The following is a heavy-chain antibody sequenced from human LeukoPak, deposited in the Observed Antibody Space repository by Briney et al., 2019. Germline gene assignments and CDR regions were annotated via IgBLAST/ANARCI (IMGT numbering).Heavy chain of an antibody. CDR3: ARIYNENCGGDC. J-gene: IGHJ4*02. Sequence: GSLTLSCGASGFTFSRTTMNWVRQPPGKGLEWIGSIYYSGSTYYNPSLKSRVTISVDTSKNQFSLKLSSVTAADTAVYYCARIYNENCGGDCWGQGTLVTVSS. CDR2: IYYSGST. D-gene: IGHD2-21*01. V-gene: IGHV4-39*01. CDR1: GFTFSRTTMN.